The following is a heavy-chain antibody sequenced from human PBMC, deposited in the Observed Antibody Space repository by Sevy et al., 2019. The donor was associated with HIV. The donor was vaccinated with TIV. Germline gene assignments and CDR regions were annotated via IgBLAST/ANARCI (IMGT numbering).Heavy chain of an antibody. Sequence: SETLSLTCAVSGGSISSGGYSWSWIRQPPGKGLEWIGYIYHSGSTYYNPSLKSRVTISVDRSKNQFSLKLGSVTAADTAVYYCARSGNYGDYLGYWGQGTLVTVSS. CDR1: GGSISSGGYS. CDR3: ARSGNYGDYLGY. V-gene: IGHV4-30-2*01. CDR2: IYHSGST. D-gene: IGHD4-17*01. J-gene: IGHJ4*02.